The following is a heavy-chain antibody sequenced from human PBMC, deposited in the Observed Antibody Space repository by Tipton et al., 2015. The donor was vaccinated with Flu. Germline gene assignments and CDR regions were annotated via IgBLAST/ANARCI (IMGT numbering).Heavy chain of an antibody. CDR3: TRDRYHDGSGYPYFDH. CDR1: GFSFGSYG. V-gene: IGHV3-30*19. J-gene: IGHJ4*02. CDR2: ILYDGSNK. D-gene: IGHD3-22*01. Sequence: SGFSFGSYGMHWVRQAPGKGLEWVAGILYDGSNKYDADSVKGRFTISRDNSKNTLSLQMNSLRVEDTAAYYCTRDRYHDGSGYPYFDHWGQVILVTVSS.